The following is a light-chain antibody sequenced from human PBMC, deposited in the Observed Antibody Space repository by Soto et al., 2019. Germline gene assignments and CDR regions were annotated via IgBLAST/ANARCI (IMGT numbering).Light chain of an antibody. V-gene: IGKV3-15*01. J-gene: IGKJ4*01. CDR1: QSVGSS. CDR3: QQYNDWPLLT. CDR2: AAS. Sequence: EKVMTQSPATLSVSPGERATLSCRASQSVGSSLAWYQQKPGQAPRLLIYAASTRATGIPARFSGSGSGTEFTLTISSLQSEDFAVYYCQQYNDWPLLTFGRGTKVEIK.